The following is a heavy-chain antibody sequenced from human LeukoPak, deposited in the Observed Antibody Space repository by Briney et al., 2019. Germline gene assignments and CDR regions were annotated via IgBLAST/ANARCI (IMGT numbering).Heavy chain of an antibody. D-gene: IGHD4-17*01. CDR3: ARGFYGDYRGINLNYFDY. CDR1: GGTFSSYA. J-gene: IGHJ4*02. Sequence: SVKVSCKASGGTFSSYAISWVRQAPGQGLEWMGGIIPIFGTANYAQKFQGRVTITADESTSTAYKELSSLRSEDTAVYYCARGFYGDYRGINLNYFDYWGQGTLVTVSS. V-gene: IGHV1-69*01. CDR2: IIPIFGTA.